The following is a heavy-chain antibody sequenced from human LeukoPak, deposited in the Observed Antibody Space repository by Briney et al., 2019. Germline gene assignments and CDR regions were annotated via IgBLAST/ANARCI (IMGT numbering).Heavy chain of an antibody. J-gene: IGHJ4*02. D-gene: IGHD5/OR15-5a*01. CDR2: FNNVDKTI. CDR3: VRGDLRLPRSTPDC. Sequence: GGSLRLSCAASGFTFSSYSMNWVRQAPGKGPEWVSYFNNVDKTIQYADSVKGRFTISSDNAKNSLYLQMNSLRAEDTAVYYCVRGDLRLPRSTPDCWGQGTLVTVSS. V-gene: IGHV3-48*01. CDR1: GFTFSSYS.